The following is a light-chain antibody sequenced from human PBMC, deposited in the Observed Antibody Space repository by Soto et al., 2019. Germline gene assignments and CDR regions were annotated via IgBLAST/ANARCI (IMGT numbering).Light chain of an antibody. CDR3: QQYDSYPLT. Sequence: DTQMTQSPSTLSASVGDRVNITCRASQSISSWLAWYQQKPGKAPKLLSYKASTLHSGVPSSFSGSGSGTEFTLTISRLQPDDFATYYCQQYDSYPLTFGEGTKVEIK. CDR1: QSISSW. J-gene: IGKJ4*01. V-gene: IGKV1-5*03. CDR2: KAS.